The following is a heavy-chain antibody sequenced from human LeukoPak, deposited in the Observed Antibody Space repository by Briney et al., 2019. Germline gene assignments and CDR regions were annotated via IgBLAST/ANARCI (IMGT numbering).Heavy chain of an antibody. D-gene: IGHD3-10*01. J-gene: IGHJ5*02. V-gene: IGHV1-69*04. CDR2: IIPILGIA. CDR1: GGTFSSYA. Sequence: ASVKVSCKASGGTFSSYAISWVRQAPGQGLEWMGRIIPILGIANYAQKFQGRVTITADESTSTAYMELSSLRSEDTAVYYCARAVLQTIHNWFDPWGQGTLVTVSS. CDR3: ARAVLQTIHNWFDP.